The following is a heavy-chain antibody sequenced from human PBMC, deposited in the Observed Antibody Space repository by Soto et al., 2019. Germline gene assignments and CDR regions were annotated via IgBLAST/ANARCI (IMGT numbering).Heavy chain of an antibody. CDR1: GYSFTGYY. V-gene: IGHV1-2*02. D-gene: IGHD1-26*01. CDR3: GKGRSGDVGVFY. J-gene: IGHJ4*02. CDR2: ISPNSGGT. Sequence: VQLVQSGAEVKKSGASVKISCKASGYSFTGYYIHWVRQAPGQGFEWMGEISPNSGGTKYAQKFQGRVTMTRDTSLTTVYMDLSNLSPDDTAVYYCGKGRSGDVGVFYWGQGTLVTVYS.